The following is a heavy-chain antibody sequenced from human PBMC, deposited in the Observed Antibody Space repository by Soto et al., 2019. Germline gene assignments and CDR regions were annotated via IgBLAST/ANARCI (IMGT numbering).Heavy chain of an antibody. CDR2: SNHVGST. V-gene: IGHV4-34*01. CDR3: ARVLIAGVTTD. D-gene: IGHD5-18*01. Sequence: QVQLQQWGAGLLKPSETLCLTCAVYGGSFSGYYWSWIRQPPGKGLGWIGESNHVGSTNYNPSLKSRVTMSVDPSKNQFSLRLTSVTAADTAVYYCARVLIAGVTTDWGQGTLVIVSS. CDR1: GGSFSGYY. J-gene: IGHJ4*02.